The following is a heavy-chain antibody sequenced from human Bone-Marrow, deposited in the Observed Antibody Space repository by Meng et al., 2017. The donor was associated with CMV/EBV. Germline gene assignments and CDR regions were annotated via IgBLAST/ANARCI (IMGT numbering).Heavy chain of an antibody. J-gene: IGHJ6*01. Sequence: ASVKVSCKASGYTFTSYDINWVRQATGQGLEWMGWMNPNSGNTGYAQKFQGRVTITRNTSISTAYMELSSLRSEDTAVYYCAASDTSEYYYYGMDVWGQGTTVTGSS. CDR3: AASDTSEYYYYGMDV. CDR1: GYTFTSYD. CDR2: MNPNSGNT. V-gene: IGHV1-8*03. D-gene: IGHD5-18*01.